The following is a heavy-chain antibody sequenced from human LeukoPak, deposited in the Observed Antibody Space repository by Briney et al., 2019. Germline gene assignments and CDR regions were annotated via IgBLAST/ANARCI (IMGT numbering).Heavy chain of an antibody. CDR1: AFTFSNYW. J-gene: IGHJ4*02. V-gene: IGHV3-74*01. Sequence: GGSLRLSCAASAFTFSNYWMHWVRQAPGKGLVWVSRISSDGSSTSYADSVKGRFTISRDNAKNTLYLQMNSLRAEDTVVYYCVRTAPSAYGLLFDYWGQGTLVTVSS. CDR2: ISSDGSST. D-gene: IGHD3-10*01. CDR3: VRTAPSAYGLLFDY.